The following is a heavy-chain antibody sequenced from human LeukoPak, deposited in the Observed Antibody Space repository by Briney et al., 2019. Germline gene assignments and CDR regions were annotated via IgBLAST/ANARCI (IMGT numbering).Heavy chain of an antibody. V-gene: IGHV4-31*03. CDR2: IYYSGST. D-gene: IGHD5-24*01. J-gene: IGHJ4*02. CDR1: GGSISSGGYY. CDR3: ARDRRDGYNYHYYDY. Sequence: SETLSLTCTVSGGSISSGGYYWRWIRQHPEKGLEWIGYIYYSGSTYYNPSLKSRVTISVDTSKNQFSLKLSSVTAADTAVYYCARDRRDGYNYHYYDYWGQGTLVTVSS.